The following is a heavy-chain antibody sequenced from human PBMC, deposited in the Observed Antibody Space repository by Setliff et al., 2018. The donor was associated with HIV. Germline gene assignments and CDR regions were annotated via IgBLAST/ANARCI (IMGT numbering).Heavy chain of an antibody. CDR1: GGSISFYY. CDR3: ARIVATITCYDY. Sequence: SETLSLTCTVSGGSISFYYWSWIRQPPGKGLEWIGSIHHSGSTYYNPSLKSRVTISVDTSKNQFSLKLSSVTAADSAVYYCARIVATITCYDYWGQGTLVTVSS. D-gene: IGHD5-12*01. CDR2: IHHSGST. V-gene: IGHV4-59*12. J-gene: IGHJ4*02.